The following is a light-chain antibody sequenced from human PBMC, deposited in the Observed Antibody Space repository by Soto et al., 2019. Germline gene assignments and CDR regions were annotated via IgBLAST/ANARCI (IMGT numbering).Light chain of an antibody. J-gene: IGLJ2*01. CDR3: SSWDDGLSGVV. CDR2: TTS. CDR1: NVGRHE. Sequence: QSVVTQPPSVSGTPGQGVIISCSNVGRHEVSWYQQVPGMAPKLLIHTTSQRPSGVPDRFSASKSGTSASLAIRGLQSDDEADYCCSSWDDGLSGVVFGRGTKLTVL. V-gene: IGLV1-44*01.